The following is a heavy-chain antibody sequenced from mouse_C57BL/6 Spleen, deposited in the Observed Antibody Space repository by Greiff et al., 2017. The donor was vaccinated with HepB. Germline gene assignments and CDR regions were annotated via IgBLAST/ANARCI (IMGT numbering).Heavy chain of an antibody. CDR3: ARGMVTTKAWFAY. V-gene: IGHV1-69*01. CDR2: IDPSDSYT. CDR1: GYTFTSYW. D-gene: IGHD2-2*01. J-gene: IGHJ3*01. Sequence: VQLQQPGAELVMPGASVKLSCKASGYTFTSYWMHWVKQWPGPGLEWIGDIDPSDSYTNYNQKFKGKSTLTVDKSASTAYMQRRSLTSEDSAVYYCARGMVTTKAWFAYWGQGTLVTVAA.